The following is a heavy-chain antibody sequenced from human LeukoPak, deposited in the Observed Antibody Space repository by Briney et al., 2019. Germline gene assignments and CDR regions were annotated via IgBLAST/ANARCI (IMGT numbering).Heavy chain of an antibody. J-gene: IGHJ4*02. CDR3: ARERGLYYDYVWGSYRPAHFDY. V-gene: IGHV3-7*01. D-gene: IGHD3-16*02. Sequence: GGSLRLSCAASGFTFSSYWMSRVRQAPGKGLEWVANIKQDGSEKYYVDSVRGRFTISRDNAKNSLYLQMNSLRAEDTAVYYCARERGLYYDYVWGSYRPAHFDYWGQGTLVTVSS. CDR1: GFTFSSYW. CDR2: IKQDGSEK.